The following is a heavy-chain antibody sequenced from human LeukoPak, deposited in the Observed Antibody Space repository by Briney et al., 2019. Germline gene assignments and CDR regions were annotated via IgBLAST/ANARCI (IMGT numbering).Heavy chain of an antibody. D-gene: IGHD3-3*01. V-gene: IGHV4-4*07. CDR2: IYTSGST. CDR3: ARCYYDFWSGYYYYFDY. Sequence: SETLSLTCTVSGGSISSYYWSWIRQPAGKGLEWIGRIYTSGSTNYNPSLKSRVTMSVDTSKNQFSLKLSSVTAADTAVYYCARCYYDFWSGYYYYFDYWGQGTLVTVSS. J-gene: IGHJ4*02. CDR1: GGSISSYY.